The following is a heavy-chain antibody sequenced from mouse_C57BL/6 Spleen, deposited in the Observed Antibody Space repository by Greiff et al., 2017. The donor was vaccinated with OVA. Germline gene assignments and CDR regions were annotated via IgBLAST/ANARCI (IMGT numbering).Heavy chain of an antibody. CDR3: ARVYDGYSAWFAY. J-gene: IGHJ3*01. Sequence: DVKLVESEGGLVQPGSSMKLSCTASGFTFSDYYMAWVRQVPEKGLEWVANINYDGSSTYYLDSLKSRFIISRDNAKNILYLQMSSLKSEDTATYYCARVYDGYSAWFAYWGQGTLVTVSA. CDR2: INYDGSST. D-gene: IGHD2-3*01. V-gene: IGHV5-16*01. CDR1: GFTFSDYY.